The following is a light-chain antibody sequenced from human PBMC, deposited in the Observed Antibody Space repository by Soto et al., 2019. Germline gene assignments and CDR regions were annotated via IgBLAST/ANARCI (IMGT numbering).Light chain of an antibody. CDR3: QHYNSYSEA. CDR2: KAS. V-gene: IGKV1-5*03. J-gene: IGKJ1*01. CDR1: QTISTY. Sequence: DIQMTQSPSSLSAYVGDRVTITCRASQTISTYVNWYQQKPGKAPKLLIYKASTLKSGVPSRFSGSGSGTEFTLTISSLQPDDFATYYCQHYNSYSEAFGQGTKVDI.